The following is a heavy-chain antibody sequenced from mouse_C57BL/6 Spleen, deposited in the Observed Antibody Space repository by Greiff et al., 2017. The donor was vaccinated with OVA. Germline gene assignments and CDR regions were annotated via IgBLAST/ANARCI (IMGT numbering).Heavy chain of an antibody. V-gene: IGHV14-2*01. J-gene: IGHJ1*03. D-gene: IGHD2-4*01. CDR1: GFNIPDYY. Sequence: VQLQQSGAELVKPGASVKLSCTASGFNIPDYYMHWVKQRPEQGLEWIGRIDPEDGETKSAPTFPGKATITADPSSNTAYLRLSSLTSEDTAVYCCARMGSLYDYGGYWYFDVWGTGTTVTVSS. CDR3: ARMGSLYDYGGYWYFDV. CDR2: IDPEDGET.